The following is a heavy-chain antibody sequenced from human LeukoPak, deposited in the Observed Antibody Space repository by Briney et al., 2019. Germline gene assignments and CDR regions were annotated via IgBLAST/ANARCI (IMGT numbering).Heavy chain of an antibody. CDR2: IYYSGST. CDR1: GGSISSGGYY. CDR3: ARGSIANFDY. J-gene: IGHJ4*02. Sequence: PSETLSLTCTVSGGSISSGGYYWSWIRQHPGKGLEWIGYIYYSGSTYSNPSLKSRVTISVDTSKNQFSLKLSSVTAADTAVYYCARGSIANFDYWGQGTLVTVSS. V-gene: IGHV4-31*03. D-gene: IGHD6-13*01.